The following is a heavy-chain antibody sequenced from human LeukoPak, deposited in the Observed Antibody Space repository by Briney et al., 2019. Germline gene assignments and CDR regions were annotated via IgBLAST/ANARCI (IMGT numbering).Heavy chain of an antibody. J-gene: IGHJ4*02. V-gene: IGHV3-11*04. CDR1: GFTFSDDY. CDR2: ISSSGSTI. CDR3: ARSILPAANAIDY. D-gene: IGHD2-2*01. Sequence: PGGSLRLSCAASGFTFSDDYMNWIRQAPGKGLEWGSYISSSGSTISYADSVKGRFTVSRDNAKNSLYLQMNSLRAEDTAVYYCARSILPAANAIDYWGQGTLVTVSS.